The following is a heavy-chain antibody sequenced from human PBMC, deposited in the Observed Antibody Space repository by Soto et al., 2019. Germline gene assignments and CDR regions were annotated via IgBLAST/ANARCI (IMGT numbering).Heavy chain of an antibody. D-gene: IGHD5-12*01. J-gene: IGHJ4*02. CDR3: ARGQEGIVATH. V-gene: IGHV4-34*01. CDR1: GGSLTGYY. Sequence: QVQLQQWGAGLLKPSETLSLTCTVNGGSLTGYYWSWIRQPPGKGLEGIGEVKDGGSTNYSPSLRGXXSXSXXTAKNHFSLRLNSVTAADTAVYFCARGQEGIVATHWDQGALVTVSS. CDR2: VKDGGST.